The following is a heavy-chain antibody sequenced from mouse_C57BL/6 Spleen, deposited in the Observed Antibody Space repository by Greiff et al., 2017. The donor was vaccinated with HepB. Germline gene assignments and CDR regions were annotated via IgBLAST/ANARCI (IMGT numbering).Heavy chain of an antibody. Sequence: EVKLVESGGGLVKPGGSLKLSCAASGFTFSDYGMHWVRQAPEKGLEWVAYISSGSSTIYYADTVKGRFTISRDNAKNTLFLQMTSLRSEDTAMYYCANPLYDYDRPAYWGQGTLVTVSA. CDR1: GFTFSDYG. V-gene: IGHV5-17*01. CDR2: ISSGSSTI. D-gene: IGHD2-4*01. CDR3: ANPLYDYDRPAY. J-gene: IGHJ3*01.